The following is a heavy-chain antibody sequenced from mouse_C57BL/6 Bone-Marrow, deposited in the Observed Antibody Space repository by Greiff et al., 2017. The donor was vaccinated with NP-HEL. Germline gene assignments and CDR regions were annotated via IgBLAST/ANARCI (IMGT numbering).Heavy chain of an antibody. D-gene: IGHD2-3*01. CDR2: IDPNSGGT. Sequence: QVQLQQPGAELVKPGASVKLSCKASGYTFTSYWMHWVKQRPGRGLEWIGRIDPNSGGTKYNEKFKSKATLTVDKPSRTAYMQLSGLTSEDSAVYYCARGGWLLRRAWFAYWGQGTLVTVSA. V-gene: IGHV1-72*01. J-gene: IGHJ3*01. CDR3: ARGGWLLRRAWFAY. CDR1: GYTFTSYW.